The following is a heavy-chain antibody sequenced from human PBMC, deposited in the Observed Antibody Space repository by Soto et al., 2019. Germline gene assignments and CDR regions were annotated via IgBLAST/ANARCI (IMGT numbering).Heavy chain of an antibody. Sequence: GGSLRLSCAASGFIFSSYWMSWVRQAPGKGLEWVANIKQDGSEKYYVDSVKGRFTISRDNAKNSLYLQMNSLRAEDTAVYYCARHAGSGWYPSSYYGMDVWGQGTTVTVSS. CDR1: GFIFSSYW. CDR3: ARHAGSGWYPSSYYGMDV. D-gene: IGHD6-19*01. CDR2: IKQDGSEK. J-gene: IGHJ6*02. V-gene: IGHV3-7*01.